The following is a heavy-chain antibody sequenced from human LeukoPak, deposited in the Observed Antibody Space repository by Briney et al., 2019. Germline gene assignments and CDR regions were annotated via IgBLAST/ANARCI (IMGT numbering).Heavy chain of an antibody. J-gene: IGHJ4*02. CDR3: AKSLGHPYDKSGYHYHGGFDY. Sequence: HAGGSLRLSCAASGFIFSSYAMSWVRQAPGKGLEWVSAISASGSSAYYADSVKGRFTISRDASKNTFYLQMNSLRAEDTALYFCAKSLGHPYDKSGYHYHGGFDYWGQGTPVTVSS. V-gene: IGHV3-23*01. D-gene: IGHD3-22*01. CDR1: GFIFSSYA. CDR2: ISASGSSA.